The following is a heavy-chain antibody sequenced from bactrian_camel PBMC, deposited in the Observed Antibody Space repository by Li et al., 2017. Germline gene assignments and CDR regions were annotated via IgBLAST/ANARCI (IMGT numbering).Heavy chain of an antibody. CDR2: ITTGGSST. CDR1: QITVSNHC. Sequence: HVQLVESGGGSVQVGGSLRLSCAVTQITVSNHCMTWFRQAPGQKREAVAAITTGGSSTMYHDSVKGRFTISRDNAKSTVDLQMNNLKPEDTARYYCAKGAFGHADGTGHATRGQGTQVTVS. V-gene: IGHV3S53*01. J-gene: IGHJ4*01. D-gene: IGHD5*01.